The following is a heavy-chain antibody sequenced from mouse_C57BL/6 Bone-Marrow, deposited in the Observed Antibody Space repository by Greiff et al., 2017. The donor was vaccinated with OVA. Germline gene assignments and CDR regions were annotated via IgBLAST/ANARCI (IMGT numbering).Heavy chain of an antibody. CDR1: GFTFTDYY. Sequence: EVQGVESGPVLVKPGPSVKISCKASGFTFTDYYMHWVKQSPGKSLEWIGLVYPYHCCTSYNQKFKGQATFTVDTSSSTAYMELNSLTSEDSAVYYCAYDYEGYFDVWGKGTTVTVSS. CDR2: VYPYHCCT. CDR3: AYDYEGYFDV. V-gene: IGHV1-36*01. J-gene: IGHJ1*03. D-gene: IGHD2-4*01.